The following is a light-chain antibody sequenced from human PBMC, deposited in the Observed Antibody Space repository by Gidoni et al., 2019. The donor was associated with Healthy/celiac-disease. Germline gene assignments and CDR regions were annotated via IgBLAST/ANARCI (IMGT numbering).Light chain of an antibody. CDR1: SSDVGSYNL. CDR3: FSYAGSVYV. J-gene: IGLJ1*01. Sequence: QSALTPPASVSGTPGQSITISCTGTSSDVGSYNLVSWYQQHPGKAPKLMIYEGSKRPSGVSNRFSGSKSGNTASLTISGLQAEDEADYYCFSYAGSVYVFGTGTKVTVL. CDR2: EGS. V-gene: IGLV2-23*01.